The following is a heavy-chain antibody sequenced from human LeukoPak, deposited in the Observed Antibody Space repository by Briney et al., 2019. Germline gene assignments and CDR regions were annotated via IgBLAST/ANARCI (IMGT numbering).Heavy chain of an antibody. CDR1: GFTFSSYS. D-gene: IGHD3-10*01. CDR3: ARDLGGSGTYIDY. V-gene: IGHV3-21*01. CDR2: ISSSASYI. J-gene: IGHJ4*02. Sequence: KPGGSLILSCASSGFTFSSYSMYWVRQAPGKGLEWVSSISSSASYIYYAESVKGRFTISRDNAKNSLYLQMNSLRAEDTAVYYCARDLGGSGTYIDYWGQGTLVTVSS.